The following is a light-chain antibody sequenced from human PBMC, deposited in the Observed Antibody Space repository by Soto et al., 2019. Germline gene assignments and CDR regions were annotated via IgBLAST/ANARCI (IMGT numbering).Light chain of an antibody. CDR2: VTS. J-gene: IGKJ4*01. CDR3: QPYDEYPLP. Sequence: DIQMTQSPATLSASVGDRVTITCRASQNIRSWLAWYQQKPGKVPNLLIWVTSKLHSGVPSRFSGSGSGTEFTRTIAILQRDAFAIYWCQPYDEYPLPFG. CDR1: QNIRSW. V-gene: IGKV1-5*01.